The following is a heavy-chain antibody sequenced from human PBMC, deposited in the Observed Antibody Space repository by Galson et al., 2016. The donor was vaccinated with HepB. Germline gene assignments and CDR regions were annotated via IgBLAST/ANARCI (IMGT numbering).Heavy chain of an antibody. CDR1: GDSITSDVYY. CDR3: ASQGRWNYVVYN. V-gene: IGHV4-31*03. Sequence: TLSLTCSVSGDSITSDVYYWSWIRQHPGRGLESIGYLFYSGSAYYNPSLKSRLTMSIEKSKNQFSLWLSSVNAADTAIYYCASQGRWNYVVYNWGQGTQVTVSS. J-gene: IGHJ4*02. D-gene: IGHD1-7*01. CDR2: LFYSGSA.